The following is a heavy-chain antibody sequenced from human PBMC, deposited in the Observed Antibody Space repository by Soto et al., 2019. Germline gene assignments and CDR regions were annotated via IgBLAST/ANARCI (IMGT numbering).Heavy chain of an antibody. Sequence: SQTLSLTCAISGDSVSSTSAAWSWIRQSPSRGLEWLGRTYYRSKWYSDYAVSVKSRITINPDTSKNQFSLHLNSVTPEDTAVYYCARGSYYSGWVWGQGTLVTVSS. CDR2: TYYRSKWYS. D-gene: IGHD6-19*01. CDR3: ARGSYYSGWV. CDR1: GDSVSSTSAA. V-gene: IGHV6-1*01. J-gene: IGHJ4*02.